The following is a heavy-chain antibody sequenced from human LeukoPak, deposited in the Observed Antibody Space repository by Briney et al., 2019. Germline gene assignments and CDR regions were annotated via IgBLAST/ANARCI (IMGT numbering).Heavy chain of an antibody. CDR1: GGSISSYY. Sequence: SETLSLTCTVSGGSISSYYWNWIRQPPGKGLEWIGYINYSGSTNYNPSLNSRVTISVDTSKNQFSLKLSSVTAADTAVYYCARERRSYLNYYYGMDVWGQGTTVTVSS. CDR3: ARERRSYLNYYYGMDV. J-gene: IGHJ6*02. V-gene: IGHV4-59*01. D-gene: IGHD1-26*01. CDR2: INYSGST.